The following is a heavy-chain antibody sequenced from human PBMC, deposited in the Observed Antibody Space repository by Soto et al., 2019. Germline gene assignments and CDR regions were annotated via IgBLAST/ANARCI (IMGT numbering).Heavy chain of an antibody. V-gene: IGHV1-46*01. CDR1: GYTFTSNY. J-gene: IGHJ4*02. CDR3: ARRMSSGWGVDY. Sequence: GASFTVSCKTFGYTFTSNYMHWVRQAPEQGLEWMGIINPSGGGTSYAQKFQGHVTISADKSISTAYLQWSSLKASDTAMYYCARRMSSGWGVDYWGQGTLVTVS. D-gene: IGHD6-19*01. CDR2: INPSGGGT.